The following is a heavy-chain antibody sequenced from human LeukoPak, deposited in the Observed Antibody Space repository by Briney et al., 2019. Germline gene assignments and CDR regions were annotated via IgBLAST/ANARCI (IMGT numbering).Heavy chain of an antibody. V-gene: IGHV3-48*04. CDR3: ARVSTSWYYFDY. D-gene: IGHD2-2*01. J-gene: IGHJ4*02. CDR1: GFTFSSCA. CDR2: ISSSGSTI. Sequence: GGSLRLSCAASGFTFSSCAMSWVRQAPGKGLEWVSYISSSGSTIYYADSVKGRFTISRDNAKNSLYLQMNSLRAEDTAVYYCARVSTSWYYFDYWGQGTLVTVSS.